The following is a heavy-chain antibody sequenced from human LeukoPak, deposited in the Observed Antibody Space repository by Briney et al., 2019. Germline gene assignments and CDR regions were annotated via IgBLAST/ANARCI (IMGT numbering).Heavy chain of an antibody. J-gene: IGHJ4*02. D-gene: IGHD3-3*01. V-gene: IGHV3-66*03. Sequence: GGSLRLSCAASGFTVSNNYISWVRQAPGKGLEWVSLIYTSGSTYYADSVKGRFTISRDNSKNTLYLQMNSLRAEDTAVYYCAKDRPGGYDFWSGYSGSAFDYWGQGTLVTVSS. CDR3: AKDRPGGYDFWSGYSGSAFDY. CDR2: IYTSGST. CDR1: GFTVSNNY.